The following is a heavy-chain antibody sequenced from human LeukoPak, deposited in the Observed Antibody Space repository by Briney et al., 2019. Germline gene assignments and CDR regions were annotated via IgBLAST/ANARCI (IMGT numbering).Heavy chain of an antibody. J-gene: IGHJ3*02. CDR3: ARDLLLWFGERRPLDAFDI. V-gene: IGHV7-4-1*02. CDR1: GYTFTNYA. D-gene: IGHD3-10*01. Sequence: ASVKVSCKASGYTFTNYAMNWVRQAPGQGLEWVGWINTNTGNPTYAQGFTGRFVFSLDTSVSTAYLQISSLKAEDTAVYYCARDLLLWFGERRPLDAFDIWGQGTMVTVSS. CDR2: INTNTGNP.